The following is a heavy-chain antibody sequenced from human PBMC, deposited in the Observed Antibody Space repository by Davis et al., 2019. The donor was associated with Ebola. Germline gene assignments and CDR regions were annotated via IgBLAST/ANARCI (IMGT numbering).Heavy chain of an antibody. J-gene: IGHJ4*02. Sequence: GGSLRPSCPASGFPFSSFAMPWVRQGPGKGLDWVASISVDGISKFYAEFVKGRFTTSRDYSKNTLYLQMNSLTSEDTAVYYCVRGGTGGSLYLNYFDPWGQGSLVTVSS. CDR2: ISVDGISK. CDR3: VRGGTGGSLYLNYFDP. CDR1: GFPFSSFA. V-gene: IGHV3-30*03. D-gene: IGHD2-15*01.